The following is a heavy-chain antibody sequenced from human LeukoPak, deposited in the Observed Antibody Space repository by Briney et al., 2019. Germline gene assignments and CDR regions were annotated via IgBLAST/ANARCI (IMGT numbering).Heavy chain of an antibody. J-gene: IGHJ4*02. CDR1: GGSFSGYY. Sequence: SETLSLTCAVYGGSFSGYYWSWIRQPPGKGLEWIGEINHSGSTNYNPSLKNRVTISVDTSKNQFSLKLSSVTAAYTAVYYCARGGGVLTGYLDYWGQGTLVTVSS. V-gene: IGHV4-34*01. CDR2: INHSGST. D-gene: IGHD3-9*01. CDR3: ARGGGVLTGYLDY.